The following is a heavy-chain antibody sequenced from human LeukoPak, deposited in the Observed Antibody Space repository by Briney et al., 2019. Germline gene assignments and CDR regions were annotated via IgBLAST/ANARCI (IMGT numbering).Heavy chain of an antibody. J-gene: IGHJ3*02. CDR2: ISGSGGST. D-gene: IGHD3-10*01. CDR3: AKVTLWFGELFGAFDI. CDR1: GFTFSSYA. Sequence: GGSLRLSCAASGFTFSSYAMTWVRQAPGKGLEWVSGISGSGGSTYYADSVKGRFTISRDNSKNTLYLQMNSLRAEDTAVYYCAKVTLWFGELFGAFDIWGQGTMVTVSS. V-gene: IGHV3-23*01.